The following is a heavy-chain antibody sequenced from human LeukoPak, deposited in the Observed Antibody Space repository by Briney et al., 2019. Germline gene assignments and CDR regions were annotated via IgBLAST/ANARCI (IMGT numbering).Heavy chain of an antibody. CDR3: AKVYGGYISHYYMDV. CDR2: ISGSGDNT. Sequence: GGSLRLSCAASGFAFSSYAMNWVRQAPGKGLEWISSISGSGDNTYYADSVKGRFTISRDNSNNTLYLQINSLRAEDTAVYYCAKVYGGYISHYYMDVWGKGTTVTVSS. D-gene: IGHD5-12*01. J-gene: IGHJ6*03. CDR1: GFAFSSYA. V-gene: IGHV3-23*01.